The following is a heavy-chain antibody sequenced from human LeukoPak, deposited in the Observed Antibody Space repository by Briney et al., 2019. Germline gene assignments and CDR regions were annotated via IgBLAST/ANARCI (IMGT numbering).Heavy chain of an antibody. V-gene: IGHV1-2*02. CDR1: GYTFTGYH. J-gene: IGHJ4*02. Sequence: GASVKVSCKASGYTFTGYHMHWVPQAPGQGLEWMGWISPNSGGTNYALQFQGRVNMTRDTSISTAYMEVSRLRSDGPVEYCCAREYSSSSGRLYDYWGQGTLVTVSS. CDR2: ISPNSGGT. CDR3: AREYSSSSGRLYDY. D-gene: IGHD6-6*01.